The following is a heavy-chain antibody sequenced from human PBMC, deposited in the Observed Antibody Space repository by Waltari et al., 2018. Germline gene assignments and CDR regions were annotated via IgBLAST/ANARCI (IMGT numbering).Heavy chain of an antibody. CDR1: GFTFSSYA. Sequence: EVQLLESGGGLVQPGGSLRLSCAASGFTFSSYAMSWVRQAPGKGLGWVSAIRGSGGSTYNADSVKGRFTSARDNSKNTLYLQMNSLRAEDTAVYYCAKGPRGYYDFWSGSYNWFDPWGQGTLVTVSS. D-gene: IGHD3-3*01. J-gene: IGHJ5*02. CDR3: AKGPRGYYDFWSGSYNWFDP. V-gene: IGHV3-23*01. CDR2: IRGSGGST.